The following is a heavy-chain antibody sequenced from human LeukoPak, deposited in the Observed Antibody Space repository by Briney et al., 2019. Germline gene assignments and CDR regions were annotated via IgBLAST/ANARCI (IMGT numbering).Heavy chain of an antibody. D-gene: IGHD6-19*01. Sequence: SQTLSLTCTVSGDSIRSSDNYWTWIRQSPGKGLEWIGYIYYSGSAYYNPSLKSRVTISVDTSKNQFSLKLSSVTAADTAVYYCARMSSGLLIYYYGMDVWGKGTTVTVSS. V-gene: IGHV4-30-4*01. J-gene: IGHJ6*04. CDR3: ARMSSGLLIYYYGMDV. CDR1: GDSIRSSDNY. CDR2: IYYSGSA.